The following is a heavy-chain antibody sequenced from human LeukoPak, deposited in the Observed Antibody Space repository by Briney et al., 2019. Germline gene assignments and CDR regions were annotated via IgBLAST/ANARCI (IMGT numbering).Heavy chain of an antibody. D-gene: IGHD2-15*01. CDR2: IIPILGIA. CDR1: GGTFSSYA. Sequence: ASVKVSCKASGGTFSSYAISWVRQAPGQGLEWMGRIIPILGIANYAQKFQGRVTITADKSTSTAYMELSSLRSEDTAVYYCARDTCSGGSCLSDYWGQGTLVTVFS. V-gene: IGHV1-69*04. CDR3: ARDTCSGGSCLSDY. J-gene: IGHJ4*02.